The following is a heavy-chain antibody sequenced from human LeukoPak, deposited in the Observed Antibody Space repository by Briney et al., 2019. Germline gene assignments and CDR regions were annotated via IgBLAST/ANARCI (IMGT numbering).Heavy chain of an antibody. V-gene: IGHV1-2*02. D-gene: IGHD3-10*01. J-gene: IGHJ6*02. Sequence: ASVKVSCKASGYTFTGYYMHWVRQAPGQGLEWMGWINPNSGGTNYAQKFQGRVTMTRDTSISTAYMELSRLRSDDTAVYYCARYGYYGSHYYYYHGMDVWGQGTTVTVSS. CDR1: GYTFTGYY. CDR3: ARYGYYGSHYYYYHGMDV. CDR2: INPNSGGT.